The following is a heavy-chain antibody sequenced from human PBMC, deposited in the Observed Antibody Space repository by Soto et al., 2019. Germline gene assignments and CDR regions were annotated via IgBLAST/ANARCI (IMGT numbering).Heavy chain of an antibody. CDR1: GYSFTSHW. D-gene: IGHD3-10*01. CDR2: IYPGDSDT. CDR3: ARHVHTRFGAPPQVGYMDV. J-gene: IGHJ6*03. V-gene: IGHV5-51*01. Sequence: PGESLKISCKGSGYSFTSHWIGWVRQMPGKGLEWMGIIYPGDSDTRYSPSFQGQVTISADKSISTAYLQWSSLKASDTAMYYCARHVHTRFGAPPQVGYMDVWGNGTTVTVSS.